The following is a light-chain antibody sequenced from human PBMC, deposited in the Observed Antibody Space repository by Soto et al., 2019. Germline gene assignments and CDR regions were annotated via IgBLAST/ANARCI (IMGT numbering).Light chain of an antibody. V-gene: IGLV2-14*01. CDR2: DVG. Sequence: QSVLTQPASVSGSPGQSITIACTGTSSDIGGYNFVSWYQQHPGKAPKLLIYDVGNRPSGVSNRFSGSKSGNTASLIISGLQAEDEAHYYCNSYRTVSTYVFGTGTKLTVL. CDR1: SSDIGGYNF. J-gene: IGLJ1*01. CDR3: NSYRTVSTYV.